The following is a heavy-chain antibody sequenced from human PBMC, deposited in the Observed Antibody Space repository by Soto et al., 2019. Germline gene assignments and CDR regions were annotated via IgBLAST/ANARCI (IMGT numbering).Heavy chain of an antibody. V-gene: IGHV3-33*01. CDR1: GFTFSSYG. D-gene: IGHD2-15*01. CDR2: IWYDGSNK. CDR3: ARDQDIVVVVAATPCYGMDV. J-gene: IGHJ6*02. Sequence: PGGSLRLSCAASGFTFSSYGMHWVRQAPRKGLEWVAVIWYDGSNKYYADSVKGRFTISRDNSKNTLYLQMNSLRAEDTAVYYFARDQDIVVVVAATPCYGMDVWGQGTTVTVSS.